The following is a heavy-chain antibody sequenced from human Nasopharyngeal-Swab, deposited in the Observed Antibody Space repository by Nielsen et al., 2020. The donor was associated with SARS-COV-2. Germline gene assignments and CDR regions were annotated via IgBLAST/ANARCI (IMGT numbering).Heavy chain of an antibody. CDR2: TSYDGSIT. D-gene: IGHD6-19*01. CDR3: VRSLRQWLAHDS. Sequence: GGSLRLSCAASGFIFRTSAMHWLRQAPGKGLEWVAMTSYDGSITYYTDSVRGRFTISRDKSKNMVYLQMNSLTADDTAVYYCVRSLRQWLAHDSWGQGTLVTVSS. V-gene: IGHV3-30*14. J-gene: IGHJ4*02. CDR1: GFIFRTSA.